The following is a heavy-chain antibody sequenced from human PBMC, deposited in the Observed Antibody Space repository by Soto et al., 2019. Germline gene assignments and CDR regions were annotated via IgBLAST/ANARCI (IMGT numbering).Heavy chain of an antibody. Sequence: QVQLVQSGAEVKKPGASVKVSCKASGYTFTSYGISWVRQAPGQGLEWMGWISAYNGNTNYAQKLQGRVTMTTDTTQSTAYMELRSPRSDDPAVYYWAREASSSWHEYWGQGTLVTVSS. CDR1: GYTFTSYG. D-gene: IGHD6-13*01. CDR2: ISAYNGNT. V-gene: IGHV1-18*01. CDR3: AREASSSWHEY. J-gene: IGHJ4*02.